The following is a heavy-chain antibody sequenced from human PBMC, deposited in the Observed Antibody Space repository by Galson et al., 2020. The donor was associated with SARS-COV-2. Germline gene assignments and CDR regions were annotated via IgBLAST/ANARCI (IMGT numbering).Heavy chain of an antibody. V-gene: IGHV3-21*01. J-gene: IGHJ6*03. CDR3: AKTGTPHYYYSYYMDV. CDR1: GFTFSSYT. D-gene: IGHD6-13*01. CDR2: ITTSSTYI. Sequence: GGPLRLPCAASGFTFSSYTMNWVRQVPGKGLEWVSSITTSSTYINYADPVKGRFTISRDNAKNSLYLQMNSLRAGDTAVYFCAKTGTPHYYYSYYMDVWGKGTTVTVSS.